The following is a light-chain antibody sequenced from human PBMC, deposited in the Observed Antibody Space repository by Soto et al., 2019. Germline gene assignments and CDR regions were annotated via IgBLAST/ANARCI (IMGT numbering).Light chain of an antibody. Sequence: DIAITQSPLSLRVGPGEPASISFTXXXXLLHSNGYNYLDWYLQKPGQSPQLLIYLGSNRASGVPDRFSGSGSGTDFTLKISRVEAEDVGVYYCMQALQTPTFGQGTKVDI. V-gene: IGKV2-28*01. CDR3: MQALQTPT. CDR1: XXLLHSNGYNY. CDR2: LGS. J-gene: IGKJ1*01.